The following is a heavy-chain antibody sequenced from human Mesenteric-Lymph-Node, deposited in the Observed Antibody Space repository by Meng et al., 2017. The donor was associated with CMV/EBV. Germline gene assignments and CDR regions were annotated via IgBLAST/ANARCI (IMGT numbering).Heavy chain of an antibody. CDR2: IYSGGST. V-gene: IGHV3-66*02. CDR3: ARGGTATTYLAFDI. D-gene: IGHD4-17*01. CDR1: GFTVSSNY. Sequence: GGSLRLSCAASGFTVSSNYMSWVRQAPGKGLEWVSVIYSGGSTYYADSVKGRFTISRDNSKNTLYLQMNSLRAEDTAVYYCARGGTATTYLAFDIWGQGTMVTVSS. J-gene: IGHJ3*02.